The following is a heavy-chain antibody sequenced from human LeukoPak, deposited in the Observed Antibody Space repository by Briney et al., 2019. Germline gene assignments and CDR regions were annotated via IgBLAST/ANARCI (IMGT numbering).Heavy chain of an antibody. V-gene: IGHV4-61*01. CDR3: ARGRAAMAPYGMDV. D-gene: IGHD5-18*01. CDR2: IYYSGST. Sequence: SETLSLTCTVSGGSVSSGSYYWSWIRQPPGKGLEWIGYIYYSGSTNYNPSLKSRVTISVDTSKNQFSLKLSSVTAADTAVYYCARGRAAMAPYGMDVWGQGTTVTVSS. J-gene: IGHJ6*02. CDR1: GGSVSSGSYY.